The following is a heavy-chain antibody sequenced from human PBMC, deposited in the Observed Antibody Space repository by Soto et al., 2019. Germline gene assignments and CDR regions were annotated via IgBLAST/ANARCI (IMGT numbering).Heavy chain of an antibody. D-gene: IGHD5-18*01. CDR1: GGSISSYY. CDR2: IYYSGST. V-gene: IGHV4-59*01. Sequence: SETLSLTCTVSGGSISSYYWSWIRQPPGKGLEWIGYIYYSGSTNYNPSLKSRVTISVDTSKNQFSLKLSSVTAADTAVYYCARGGNGYSYGYEIDYWGQGTLVTVSS. J-gene: IGHJ4*02. CDR3: ARGGNGYSYGYEIDY.